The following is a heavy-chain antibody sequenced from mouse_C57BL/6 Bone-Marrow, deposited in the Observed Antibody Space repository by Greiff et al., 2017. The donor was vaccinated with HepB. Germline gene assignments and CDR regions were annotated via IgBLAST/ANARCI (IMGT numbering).Heavy chain of an antibody. Sequence: VQLQQSGTVLARPGASVKMSCKTSGYTFTSYWMHWVKQRPGQGLEWIGAIYPGNSDTSYNQKFKGKAKLTAVTSASTAYMELSSLTNEDSAVYYCTRLSPLLGLRRRFAYWGQGTLVTVSA. CDR3: TRLSPLLGLRRRFAY. D-gene: IGHD2-2*01. CDR1: GYTFTSYW. CDR2: IYPGNSDT. J-gene: IGHJ3*01. V-gene: IGHV1-5*01.